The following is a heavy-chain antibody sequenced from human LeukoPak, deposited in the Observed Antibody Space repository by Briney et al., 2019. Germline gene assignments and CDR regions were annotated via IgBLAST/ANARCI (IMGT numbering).Heavy chain of an antibody. CDR1: GFTVSSNY. Sequence: GGSLRLSCAASGFTVSSNYMSWVGQPPGKGLDGVPVIYSGGSTYYADSVKGRFTISRDNSKNTLYLQMNSLRAEDTAVYYCARDSTVIAMNAFDIWGQGTMVTVSS. J-gene: IGHJ3*02. CDR2: IYSGGST. CDR3: ARDSTVIAMNAFDI. D-gene: IGHD4-17*01. V-gene: IGHV3-53*01.